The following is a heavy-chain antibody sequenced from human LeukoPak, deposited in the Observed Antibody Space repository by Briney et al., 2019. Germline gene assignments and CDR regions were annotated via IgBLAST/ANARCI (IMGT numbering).Heavy chain of an antibody. Sequence: PSETLSLTCTVSGGSVSNASYYWSWIRQPPGKGLEWIGYIYYSGSTNYNPSLKSRVTISVDTSKNQFSLKLSSVTAADTAVYSCARDKLVVVPAARLGYYYYGMDVWGQGTTVTVSS. J-gene: IGHJ6*02. D-gene: IGHD2-2*01. CDR3: ARDKLVVVPAARLGYYYYGMDV. CDR1: GGSVSNASYY. V-gene: IGHV4-61*01. CDR2: IYYSGST.